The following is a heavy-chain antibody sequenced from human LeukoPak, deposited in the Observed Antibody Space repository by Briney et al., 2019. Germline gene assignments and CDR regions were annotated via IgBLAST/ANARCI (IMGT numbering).Heavy chain of an antibody. D-gene: IGHD2-15*01. CDR3: ARSLGYSSGG. J-gene: IGHJ4*02. CDR2: ISTDGTTT. Sequence: PGGSLRLSCAASGFTFRSHRMPWVRQVPGRGLVWVSHISTDGTTTNYADSVKGRFTISRDNAKDTLYLQMHSLRVDDTAVYYCARSLGYSSGGWGQGTLVTVSS. CDR1: GFTFRSHR. V-gene: IGHV3-74*01.